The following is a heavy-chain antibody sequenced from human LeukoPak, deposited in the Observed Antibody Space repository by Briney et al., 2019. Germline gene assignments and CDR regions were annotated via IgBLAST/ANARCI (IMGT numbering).Heavy chain of an antibody. V-gene: IGHV3-7*01. J-gene: IGHJ6*03. CDR1: GFTFSSYA. CDR3: AREPVYYYMDV. CDR2: IKQDGSEK. Sequence: PGRSLRLSCAASGFTFSSYAMHWVRQAPGKGLEWVANIKQDGSEKYYVDSVKGRFTISRDNAKNSLYLQMNSLRAEDTAVYYCAREPVYYYMDVWGKGTTVTVSS.